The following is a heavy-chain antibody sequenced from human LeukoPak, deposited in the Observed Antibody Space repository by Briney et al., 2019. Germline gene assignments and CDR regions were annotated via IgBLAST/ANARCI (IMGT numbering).Heavy chain of an antibody. D-gene: IGHD3-10*01. V-gene: IGHV3-11*03. J-gene: IGHJ4*02. CDR1: GFTFGDYY. CDR3: ASPVRG. Sequence: GGSLRLSCTASGFTFGDYYMSWIRQAPGRGLEWVSYISGSSGNINYADSVKGRFTISRDNAKNSLYLQMNSLRDEDTAVYYCASPVRGWGQGALVTVSS. CDR2: ISGSSGNI.